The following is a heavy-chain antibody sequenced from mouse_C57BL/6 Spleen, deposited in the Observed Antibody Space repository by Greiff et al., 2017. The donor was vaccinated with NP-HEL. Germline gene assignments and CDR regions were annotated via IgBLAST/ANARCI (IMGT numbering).Heavy chain of an antibody. J-gene: IGHJ1*03. Sequence: VKLMESGPGLVQPSQSLSITCTVSGFSLTSYGVHWVRQSPGKGLEWLGVIWSGGSTDYNAAFISRLSISKDNSKSQVFFKMNSLQADDTAIYYCARNRPGTWYFDVWGTGTTVTVSS. D-gene: IGHD4-1*01. CDR3: ARNRPGTWYFDV. V-gene: IGHV2-2*01. CDR2: IWSGGST. CDR1: GFSLTSYG.